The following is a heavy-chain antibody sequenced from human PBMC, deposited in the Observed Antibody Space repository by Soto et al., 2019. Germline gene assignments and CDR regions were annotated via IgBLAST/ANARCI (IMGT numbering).Heavy chain of an antibody. V-gene: IGHV3-30*02. CDR3: AKPRQITSLLLYYFDY. CDR1: GFTFSSYG. Sequence: GGSLRLSCAASGFTFSSYGMHWVRQAPGKGLEWVAVIWYDGSNKYYADSVKGRFTISRDNSKNTLYLQMNSLRAEDTAVYYCAKPRQITSLLLYYFDYWGQGTLVTVSS. CDR2: IWYDGSNK. J-gene: IGHJ4*02. D-gene: IGHD2-15*01.